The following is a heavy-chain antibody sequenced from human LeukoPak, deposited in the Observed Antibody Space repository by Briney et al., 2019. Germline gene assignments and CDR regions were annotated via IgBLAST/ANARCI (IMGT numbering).Heavy chain of an antibody. D-gene: IGHD1/OR15-1a*01. V-gene: IGHV3-73*01. Sequence: QPGGSLKLSCAASGFTFSGSAMHWVRQASGKGLEWVGRIRSKANSYATAYAASVKGRFTTSRDDSKNTAYLQMNSLKTEDTAVYYCTRRRTEGSNYYYYYYMDVWGKGTTVTVSS. J-gene: IGHJ6*03. CDR3: TRRRTEGSNYYYYYYMDV. CDR2: IRSKANSYAT. CDR1: GFTFSGSA.